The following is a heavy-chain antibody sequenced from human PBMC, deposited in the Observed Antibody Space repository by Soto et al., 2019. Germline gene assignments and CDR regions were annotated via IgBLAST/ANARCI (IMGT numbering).Heavy chain of an antibody. V-gene: IGHV4-30-2*01. CDR3: ARAHDSSGYSPWFDP. J-gene: IGHJ5*02. CDR1: GGSISSGGYP. Sequence: PSETLSLTCAVSGGSISSGGYPWSWIRQPPGKGLEWIGYIYHSGSTYYNPSLKSRVTISVDRSKNQFSLKLSSVTAADTAVYYCARAHDSSGYSPWFDPWGQGTLVTVSS. D-gene: IGHD3-22*01. CDR2: IYHSGST.